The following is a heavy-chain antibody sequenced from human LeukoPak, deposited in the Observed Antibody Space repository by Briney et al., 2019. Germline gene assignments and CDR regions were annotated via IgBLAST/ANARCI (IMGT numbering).Heavy chain of an antibody. CDR2: IWYDGSNK. D-gene: IGHD2-21*01. CDR3: ARGLQVIYGMDV. V-gene: IGHV3-33*01. J-gene: IGHJ6*04. CDR1: GFTFSSYG. Sequence: GGSLRLSCAASGFTFSSYGMDWVRQAPGQGLEWVAVIWYDGSNKYYADSVKGRFTISRDNSKNTLYLQMNSPRVEDTAVYYCARGLQVIYGMDVWGKGTTVTVSS.